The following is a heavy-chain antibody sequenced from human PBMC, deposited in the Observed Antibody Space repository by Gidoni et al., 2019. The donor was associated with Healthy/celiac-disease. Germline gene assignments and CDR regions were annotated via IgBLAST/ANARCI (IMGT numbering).Heavy chain of an antibody. D-gene: IGHD6-13*01. CDR2: INHSGST. CDR1: GGSFSGYY. Sequence: QVQLQQWGAGLLKTSETLSLTCAVYGGSFSGYYWSWIRQPPGKGLEWIGEINHSGSTNYNPSLKSRVTISVDTSKNQFSLKLSSVTAADTAVYYCARGPREQQLVTHFDYWGQGTLVTVSS. J-gene: IGHJ4*02. CDR3: ARGPREQQLVTHFDY. V-gene: IGHV4-34*01.